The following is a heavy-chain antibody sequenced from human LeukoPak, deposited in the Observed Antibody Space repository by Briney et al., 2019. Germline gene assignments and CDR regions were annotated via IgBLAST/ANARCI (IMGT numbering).Heavy chain of an antibody. V-gene: IGHV1-46*01. J-gene: IGHJ5*02. D-gene: IGHD6-13*01. CDR3: ASTAAAGTGFDP. Sequence: EASVKVSCKAFGYTFTSNYMHWVRQAPGQGPEWMGVISPSGGSTTYAQKFQGRVTLTRDMSTSTDYLELSSLRSEDTAVYYCASTAAAGTGFDPWGQGTLVTVSS. CDR1: GYTFTSNY. CDR2: ISPSGGST.